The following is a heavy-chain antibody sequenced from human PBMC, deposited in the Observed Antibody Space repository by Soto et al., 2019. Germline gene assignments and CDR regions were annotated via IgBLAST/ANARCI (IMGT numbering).Heavy chain of an antibody. J-gene: IGHJ4*02. D-gene: IGHD5-18*01. V-gene: IGHV3-23*01. CDR1: GFTFSSYA. Sequence: EVQLLESGGGLVQPGGSLRLSCAASGFTFSSYATSWVRQAPGKGLEWVSAISGSGGSTYYADSVKGRFTISRDNSKNTLYLQMNSLRAEDTAVYYCAKSSAYQLKQLWFWWWGQGTLVTVSS. CDR3: AKSSAYQLKQLWFWW. CDR2: ISGSGGST.